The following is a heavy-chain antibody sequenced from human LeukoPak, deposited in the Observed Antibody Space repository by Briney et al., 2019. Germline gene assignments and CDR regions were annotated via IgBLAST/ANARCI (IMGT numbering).Heavy chain of an antibody. CDR2: IKQDGSEK. CDR1: EFTFGDFA. CDR3: AKDREATFDY. J-gene: IGHJ4*02. Sequence: GGSLRLSCTASEFTFGDFAISWVRQAPGKGLEWVANIKQDGSEKYYVDSVKGRFTISRDNAKNSLYLQMNSLRAEDTAVYYCAKDREATFDYWGQGTLVTGSS. V-gene: IGHV3-7*01. D-gene: IGHD1-26*01.